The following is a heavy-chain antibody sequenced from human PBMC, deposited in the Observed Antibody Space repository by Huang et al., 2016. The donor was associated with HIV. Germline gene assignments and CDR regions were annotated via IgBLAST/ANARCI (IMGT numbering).Heavy chain of an antibody. CDR3: ARGAAMDDFDY. CDR2: INPSDSST. Sequence: QVQLVQSGAEVKKPGASVKVSCKASGYTFTTYYMHWVRQAPGQGLEWMGIINPSDSSTNYPQKCQGRVTMTRDTSTSTVYMELSSLRSEDTAVYYCARGAAMDDFDYWGQGTLVTVSS. CDR1: GYTFTTYY. V-gene: IGHV1-46*01. D-gene: IGHD5-18*01. J-gene: IGHJ4*02.